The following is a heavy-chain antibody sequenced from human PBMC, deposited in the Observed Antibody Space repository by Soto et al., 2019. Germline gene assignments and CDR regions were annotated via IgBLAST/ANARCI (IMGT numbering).Heavy chain of an antibody. CDR1: GFTFSSYW. V-gene: IGHV3-74*01. CDR3: ARVVGDDYVWGSYRYTFDY. J-gene: IGHJ4*02. D-gene: IGHD3-16*02. Sequence: PGGSLRLSCAASGFTFSSYWMHWFRQAPGKGLVWVSRINSDGSSTSYADSVKGRFTISRDNAKNTLYLQMNSLRAEDTAVYYCARVVGDDYVWGSYRYTFDYWGQGT. CDR2: INSDGSST.